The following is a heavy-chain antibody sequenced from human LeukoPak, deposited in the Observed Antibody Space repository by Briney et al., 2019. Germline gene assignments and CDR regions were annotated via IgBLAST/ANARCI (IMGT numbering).Heavy chain of an antibody. CDR3: ARDQSAHYYYYMDV. CDR1: GGSISSYY. J-gene: IGHJ6*03. CDR2: IYTSGST. Sequence: SETLSLTCTASGGSISSYYWSWIRQPAGNGLEWIGRIYTSGSTNYNPSLKSRVTMSVDTSKNQFSLKLSSVTAADTAVYYCARDQSAHYYYYMDVWGKGTTVTVSS. V-gene: IGHV4-4*07.